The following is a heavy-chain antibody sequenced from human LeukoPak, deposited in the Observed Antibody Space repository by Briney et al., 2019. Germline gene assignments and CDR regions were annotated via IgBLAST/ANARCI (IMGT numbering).Heavy chain of an antibody. Sequence: PGGALRLSCAASEFTFNTYWMSWVRQAPGKGLEWVANIKQDGSEKYYVDSVKGRFTISRDNAKNSLSLHMNSLRAEDTAVYYCARDRRFYGSASSLDYWGQGTLVTVYS. CDR1: EFTFNTYW. D-gene: IGHD3-10*01. V-gene: IGHV3-7*04. CDR3: ARDRRFYGSASSLDY. J-gene: IGHJ4*02. CDR2: IKQDGSEK.